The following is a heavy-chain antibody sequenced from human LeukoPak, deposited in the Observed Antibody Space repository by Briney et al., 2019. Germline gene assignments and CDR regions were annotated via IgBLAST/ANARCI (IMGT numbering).Heavy chain of an antibody. J-gene: IGHJ4*02. CDR3: AREAQYVLPDY. CDR2: IYTSGST. V-gene: IGHV4-4*07. D-gene: IGHD3-10*01. CDR1: GGSLSGYY. Sequence: SETLSLTCAVYGGSLSGYYWSWIRQPAGKGLEWIGRIYTSGSTNYNPSLKSRVTMSVDTSKNQFSLKLSSVTAADTAVYYCAREAQYVLPDYWGQGTLVTVSS.